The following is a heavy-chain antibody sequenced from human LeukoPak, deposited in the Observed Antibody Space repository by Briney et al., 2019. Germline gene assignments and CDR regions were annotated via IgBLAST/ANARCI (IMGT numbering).Heavy chain of an antibody. D-gene: IGHD3-22*01. CDR2: INHSGST. V-gene: IGHV4-34*01. Sequence: PSETLSLTCAVYGGSFSGYYWSWLRQPPGKGLEWIGEINHSGSTNYNPSLKSRVTISVDTSKNQFSLKLSSVTAADTAVYYCARGLRYYDSSGYYYGFDYWGQGTLVTVSS. CDR3: ARGLRYYDSSGYYYGFDY. CDR1: GGSFSGYY. J-gene: IGHJ4*02.